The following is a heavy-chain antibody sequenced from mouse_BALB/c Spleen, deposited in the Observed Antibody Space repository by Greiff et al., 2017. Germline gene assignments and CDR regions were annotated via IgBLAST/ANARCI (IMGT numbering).Heavy chain of an antibody. CDR2: IWAGGST. CDR3: ARALLRLDAY. J-gene: IGHJ3*01. CDR1: GFSLTSYG. Sequence: QVQLKESGPGLVQPSQSLSITCTVSGFSLTSYGVHWVRQSPGKGLEWLGVIWAGGSTNYNSALMSRLSISKDNSKSQVFLKMNSLQTDDTAMYYCARALLRLDAYWGQGTLVTVSA. D-gene: IGHD1-2*01. V-gene: IGHV2-9*02.